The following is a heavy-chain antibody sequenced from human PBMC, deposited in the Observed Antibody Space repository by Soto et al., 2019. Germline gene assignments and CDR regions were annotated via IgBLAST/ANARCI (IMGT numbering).Heavy chain of an antibody. Sequence: GGPLRLSCAASGFTFSSYAMSWVRQAPGKGLEWVSAISGSGGSTYYADSVKGRFTISRDNSKNTLYLQMNSLRAEDTAVYYCAKDTSYYDSRTHGMDVWGQGTTVTVSS. CDR1: GFTFSSYA. CDR3: AKDTSYYDSRTHGMDV. D-gene: IGHD3-22*01. J-gene: IGHJ6*02. V-gene: IGHV3-23*01. CDR2: ISGSGGST.